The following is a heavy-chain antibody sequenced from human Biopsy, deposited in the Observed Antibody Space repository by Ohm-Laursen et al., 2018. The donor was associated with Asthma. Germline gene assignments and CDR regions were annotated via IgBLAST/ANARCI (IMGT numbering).Heavy chain of an antibody. D-gene: IGHD3-10*01. CDR3: ARAVDYSHYYGIDV. CDR2: ISVYNGNT. Sequence: EASVKVSCKTSGYTFNSDGITWVRQAPGQGLEWMGWISVYNGNTKVAQKLQDRVTMITDTSTSTAYMELRSLRSDDTAVYFCARAVDYSHYYGIDVWGQGTTVTVS. J-gene: IGHJ6*02. CDR1: GYTFNSDG. V-gene: IGHV1-18*01.